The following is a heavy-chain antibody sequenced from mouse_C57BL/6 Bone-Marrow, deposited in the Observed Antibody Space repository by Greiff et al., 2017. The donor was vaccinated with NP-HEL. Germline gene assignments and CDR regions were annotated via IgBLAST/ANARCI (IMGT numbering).Heavy chain of an antibody. CDR3: ARSVYYDYDSWFAY. Sequence: VQLQQSGPGLVAPSQSLSITCTVSGFSLTSYAISWVRQPPGKGLEWLGVIWTGGGTNYNSALKSRLSISKDNSKSQVFLKMNSLHTDDTARYYCARSVYYDYDSWFAYWGQGTLVTVSA. CDR1: GFSLTSYA. CDR2: IWTGGGT. J-gene: IGHJ3*01. D-gene: IGHD2-4*01. V-gene: IGHV2-9-1*01.